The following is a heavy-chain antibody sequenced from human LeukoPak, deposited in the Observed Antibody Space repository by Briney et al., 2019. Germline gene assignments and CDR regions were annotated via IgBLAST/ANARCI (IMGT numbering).Heavy chain of an antibody. CDR1: GGSISSYY. V-gene: IGHV4-59*12. CDR3: ARDLLYGSGSYYIDWYYYYYMDV. D-gene: IGHD3-10*01. CDR2: IYQSGST. Sequence: SETLSLTCTVSGGSISSYYWSWIRQPPGKGLEWIGSIYQSGSTYYNPSLKSRVTISVDTSKNQFSLKLSSVTAADTAVYYCARDLLYGSGSYYIDWYYYYYMDVWGKGTTVTVSS. J-gene: IGHJ6*03.